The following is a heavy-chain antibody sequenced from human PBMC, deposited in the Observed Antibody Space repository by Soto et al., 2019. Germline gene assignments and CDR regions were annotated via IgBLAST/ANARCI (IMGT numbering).Heavy chain of an antibody. CDR1: GFSLTTSGLG. V-gene: IGHV2-5*02. CDR3: APLHREGDQVPQEFRH. CDR2: IFWDDEK. D-gene: IGHD2-21*02. J-gene: IGHJ1*01. Sequence: QITLKESGPTLVKPTQTLTLTCSFSGFSLTTSGLGVAWIRQTPGKALEWLALIFWDDEKPFSPSLMSRHTITKDTSEHRALLTMTNMAPADAGTYFCAPLHREGDQVPQEFRHWGQGTRVTVFS.